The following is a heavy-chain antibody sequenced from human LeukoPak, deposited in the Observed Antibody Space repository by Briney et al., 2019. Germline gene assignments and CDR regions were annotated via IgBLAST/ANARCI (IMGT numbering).Heavy chain of an antibody. D-gene: IGHD3/OR15-3a*01. J-gene: IGHJ4*02. V-gene: IGHV1-2*02. CDR2: INPKNGAT. CDR1: GYTFTGHD. CDR3: ARKSLWTVDF. Sequence: GASVKVSCKASGYTFTGHDVHWVRQAPGQGLEWMAWINPKNGATDYAQKFQDRVTVTRDTSISTVYMELRSLTSDDTAVYYCARKSLWTVDFWGQGTLVSVSS.